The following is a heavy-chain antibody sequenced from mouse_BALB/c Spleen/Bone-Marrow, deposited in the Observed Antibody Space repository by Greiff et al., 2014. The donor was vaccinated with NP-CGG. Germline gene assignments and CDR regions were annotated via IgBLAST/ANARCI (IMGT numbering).Heavy chain of an antibody. CDR1: GYTFSSYW. CDR2: ILPGSGST. Sequence: QVQLKESGAELMKPGASVKISCKATGYTFSSYWIEWGKQRPGHGLEWIGEILPGSGSTNYNEKFKGKATFTADTSSNTAYMQLSSLTSEDSAVYYCARDWDPFAYWGQGTLVTVSA. D-gene: IGHD4-1*01. V-gene: IGHV1-9*01. CDR3: ARDWDPFAY. J-gene: IGHJ3*01.